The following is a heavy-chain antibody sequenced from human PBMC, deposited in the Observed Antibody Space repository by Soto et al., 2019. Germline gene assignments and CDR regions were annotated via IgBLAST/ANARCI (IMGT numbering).Heavy chain of an antibody. CDR1: GYTFTSYG. CDR2: ISAYNGNT. J-gene: IGHJ5*02. D-gene: IGHD5-12*01. V-gene: IGHV1-18*01. Sequence: ASVKVSCKASGYTFTSYGISWVRQAPGQGLEWMGWISAYNGNTNYAQKLQGRVTMTTNTSTSTAYMELSSLRSEDTAVYYCASRYSGYRFDPWGQGTLVTVSS. CDR3: ASRYSGYRFDP.